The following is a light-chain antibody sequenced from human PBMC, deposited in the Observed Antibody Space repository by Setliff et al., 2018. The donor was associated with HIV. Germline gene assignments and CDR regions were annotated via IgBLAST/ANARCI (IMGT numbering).Light chain of an antibody. CDR2: EVN. CDR1: RGDVGAYNY. Sequence: QSALTQPASVSGSPGQSITISCTGSRGDVGAYNYVSWHQQHPGKAPKLMISEVNKRPSGVSNRFSGSKTGNTASLTISGLQAEDESDYYCTSYTTSSSLVFGGGTQLTVL. CDR3: TSYTTSSSLV. V-gene: IGLV2-14*01. J-gene: IGLJ2*01.